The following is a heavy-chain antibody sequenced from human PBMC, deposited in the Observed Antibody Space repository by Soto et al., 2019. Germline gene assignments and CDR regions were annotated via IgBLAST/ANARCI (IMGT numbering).Heavy chain of an antibody. CDR2: ISYDGSNK. Sequence: PGGSLRLSCAASGFTFSSYGMHWVRQAPGKGLEWVAVISYDGSNKYYADSVKGRFTISRDNSKNTLYLQTNSLRAEDTAVYYCAKAVDTDIPKYYYGMDVWGQGTTVTVSS. CDR1: GFTFSSYG. V-gene: IGHV3-30*18. D-gene: IGHD5-18*01. CDR3: AKAVDTDIPKYYYGMDV. J-gene: IGHJ6*02.